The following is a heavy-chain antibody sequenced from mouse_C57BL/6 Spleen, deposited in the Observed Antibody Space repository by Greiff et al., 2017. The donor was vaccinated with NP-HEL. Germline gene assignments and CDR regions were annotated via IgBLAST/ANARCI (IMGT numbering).Heavy chain of an antibody. J-gene: IGHJ4*01. V-gene: IGHV1-39*01. Sequence: VQLQQSGPELVKPGASVKISCKASGYSFTDYNMHWVKQSNGKSLEWIGVINPNYGTTSYNQKFKGKATLTVDQSSSAAYMQLNSLTSEDSAVYSSARGGLLRLDYYAMGYRGQGASVTVSS. CDR3: ARGGLLRLDYYAMGY. D-gene: IGHD2-3*01. CDR1: GYSFTDYN. CDR2: INPNYGTT.